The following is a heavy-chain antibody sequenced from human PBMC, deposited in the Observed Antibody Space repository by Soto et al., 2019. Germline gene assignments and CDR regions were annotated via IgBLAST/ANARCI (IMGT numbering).Heavy chain of an antibody. CDR2: ISGGGLNT. CDR1: AFTFRNYA. Sequence: EVQLLESGGDLVQPGGSLRLSCTASAFTFRNYAMTWVRQAPGKSLEWISSISGGGLNTHYADSVKGRFTVSRDDSKSTLYLQMANSTAGDTPVYYWAKGGSGWYPFDYWGQGTLVTVSS. V-gene: IGHV3-23*01. D-gene: IGHD6-19*01. CDR3: AKGGSGWYPFDY. J-gene: IGHJ4*02.